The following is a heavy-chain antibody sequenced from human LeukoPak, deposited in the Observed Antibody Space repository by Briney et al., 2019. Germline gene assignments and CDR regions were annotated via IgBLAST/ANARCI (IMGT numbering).Heavy chain of an antibody. D-gene: IGHD3-22*01. CDR3: AKAHSGYYYGSFDY. V-gene: IGHV3-23*01. J-gene: IGHJ4*02. CDR1: GFTFSSYS. CDR2: ISGSGSHT. Sequence: GGSLRLSCAASGFTFSSYSMNWVRQAPGKGLEWVSDISGSGSHTYYADSVKGRFTISRDNSKSTLYLQMNSLRAEDTAIYYCAKAHSGYYYGSFDYWGQGALVIVSS.